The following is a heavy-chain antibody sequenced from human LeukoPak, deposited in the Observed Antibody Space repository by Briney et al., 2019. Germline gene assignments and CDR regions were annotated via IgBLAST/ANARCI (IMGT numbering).Heavy chain of an antibody. D-gene: IGHD2-21*02. J-gene: IGHJ4*01. CDR2: IFTDGSTT. V-gene: IGHV3-74*01. Sequence: GGSLRLSCVASNFDFFSYGYQWVRQPQGKGLVWVSRIFTDGSTTSYADSVKGRFTISRDNAENTLYLEMKSLGVEDTAVYYCARELPREVTLDYWGQGTLVTVSP. CDR3: ARELPREVTLDY. CDR1: NFDFFSYG.